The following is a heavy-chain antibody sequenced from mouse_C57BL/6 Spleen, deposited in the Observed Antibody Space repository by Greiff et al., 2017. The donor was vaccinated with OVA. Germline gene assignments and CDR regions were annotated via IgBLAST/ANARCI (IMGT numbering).Heavy chain of an antibody. D-gene: IGHD2-4*01. CDR1: GYTFTSYW. Sequence: QVQLKQPGAELVRPGSSVKLSCKASGYTFTSYWMDWVKQRPGQGLEWIGNIYPSDSETHYNQKFKDKATLTVDKSSSTAYMQLSSLTSEDSAVYYCAREGGYDYDAFFAYWGQGTLVTVSA. J-gene: IGHJ3*01. V-gene: IGHV1-61*01. CDR2: IYPSDSET. CDR3: AREGGYDYDAFFAY.